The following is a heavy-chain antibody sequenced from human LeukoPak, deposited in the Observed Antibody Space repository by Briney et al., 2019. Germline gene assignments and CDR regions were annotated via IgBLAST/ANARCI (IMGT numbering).Heavy chain of an antibody. D-gene: IGHD3-22*01. CDR1: GFTFSSYG. V-gene: IGHV3-30*02. CDR3: AKDQFSITMIVVVSPFDY. CDR2: IRYDGSNK. J-gene: IGHJ4*02. Sequence: PGGSLRLSCAASGFTFSSYGMHWVRQAPGKGLERVAFIRYDGSNKYYADSVKGRFTISRDNSKNTLYLQMNSLRAEDTAVYYCAKDQFSITMIVVVSPFDYWGQGTLVTVSS.